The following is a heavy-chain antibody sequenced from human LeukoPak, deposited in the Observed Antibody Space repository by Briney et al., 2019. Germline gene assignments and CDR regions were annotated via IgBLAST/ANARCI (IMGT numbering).Heavy chain of an antibody. CDR3: AKGSPQGVVVVATTLYFDY. J-gene: IGHJ4*02. V-gene: IGHV3-23*01. Sequence: GGSLRLSCAASGFIFSSYAMSWVRQAPGKGLEWVSAISGSGGTTYYADSVKGRFTISRDNSKNALYLQMNSLRAEDTAVYYCAKGSPQGVVVVATTLYFDYWGQGTLVTVSS. CDR1: GFIFSSYA. D-gene: IGHD2-15*01. CDR2: ISGSGGTT.